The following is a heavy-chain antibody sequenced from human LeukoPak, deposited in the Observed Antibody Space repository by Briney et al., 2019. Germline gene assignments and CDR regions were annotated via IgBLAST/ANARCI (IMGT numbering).Heavy chain of an antibody. CDR3: AKGYSYGITYYFDY. Sequence: PGGSLRLSCAASGFTFDDFAMHWVRQAPGKWLEWVSGISWNSGSIVDVDSVKGRFTISRDSGKNSLYLKMNSLRAEDMALYYCAKGYSYGITYYFDYWGQGTLVTVSS. J-gene: IGHJ4*02. CDR2: ISWNSGSI. D-gene: IGHD5-18*01. V-gene: IGHV3-9*03. CDR1: GFTFDDFA.